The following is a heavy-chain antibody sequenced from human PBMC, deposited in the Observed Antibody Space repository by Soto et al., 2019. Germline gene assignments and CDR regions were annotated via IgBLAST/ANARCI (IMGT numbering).Heavy chain of an antibody. CDR1: GFTFSSYW. D-gene: IGHD2-2*01. Sequence: GGSLRLSCAASGFTFSSYWMSCVRQAPGKGLEWLANIKQDGSEKYYVDSVKGRFTISRDNAKNSLYLQMNSLRAEDTAVYYCPRAGRGVVEPAATPAYYYYYGMDVWGQGTTVTVSS. CDR2: IKQDGSEK. J-gene: IGHJ6*02. CDR3: PRAGRGVVEPAATPAYYYYYGMDV. V-gene: IGHV3-7*01.